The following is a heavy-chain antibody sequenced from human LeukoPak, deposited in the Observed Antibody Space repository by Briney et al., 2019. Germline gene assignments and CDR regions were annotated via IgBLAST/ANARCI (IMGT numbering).Heavy chain of an antibody. CDR2: FDPEDGET. D-gene: IGHD3-22*01. V-gene: IGHV1-24*01. J-gene: IGHJ5*02. CDR1: GYTLTELS. Sequence: EASVKVSCKVSGYTLTELSMHWVRQAPGKGLEWMGGFDPEDGETIYAQKFQGRVTMTEDTSTDTAYMELSSLRSEDTAVYYCATHYYDSSGHLSFGWFDPWGQGTLVTVSS. CDR3: ATHYYDSSGHLSFGWFDP.